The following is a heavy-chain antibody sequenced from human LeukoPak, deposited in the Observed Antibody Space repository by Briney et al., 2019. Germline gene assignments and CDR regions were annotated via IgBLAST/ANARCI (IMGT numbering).Heavy chain of an antibody. V-gene: IGHV3-53*01. J-gene: IGHJ4*02. CDR3: AKDRNSGGSIDY. CDR1: GFTFSSNY. CDR2: IYSGGST. D-gene: IGHD2-15*01. Sequence: GGSLRLSCAASGFTFSSNYMSWVRQAPGKGLEWVSVIYSGGSTYYADSVKGRFTISRGNSKNTLYLQMNSLRAEDTAVYYCAKDRNSGGSIDYWGQGTLVTVSS.